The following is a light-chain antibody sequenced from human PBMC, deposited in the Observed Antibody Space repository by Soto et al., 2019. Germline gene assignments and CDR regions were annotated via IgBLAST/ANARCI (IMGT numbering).Light chain of an antibody. Sequence: EIMMTQSPATLSVSQGERATLSCRASQSVSNNLAWYQQKPGQAPRLLIYYASTRATGIPARFSGSGSGTEFTLTISSLQSEDFALYYSQQYNNWPPITFGQGTRLEIK. V-gene: IGKV3-15*01. CDR3: QQYNNWPPIT. J-gene: IGKJ5*01. CDR2: YAS. CDR1: QSVSNN.